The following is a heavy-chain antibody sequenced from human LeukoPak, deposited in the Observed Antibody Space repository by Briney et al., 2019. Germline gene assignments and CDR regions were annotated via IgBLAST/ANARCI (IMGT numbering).Heavy chain of an antibody. V-gene: IGHV1-18*01. J-gene: IGHJ4*02. CDR1: GYTFTSYG. CDR2: ISAYNGNT. D-gene: IGHD1-26*01. Sequence: ASVKVSCKASGYTFTSYGISWVRQAPGQGLEWMGWISAYNGNTNYAQKLQGRVTMTTDTSTSTAYVELRSLRSDDTAVYYCARVGGSRYYFDYWGQGTLVTVSS. CDR3: ARVGGSRYYFDY.